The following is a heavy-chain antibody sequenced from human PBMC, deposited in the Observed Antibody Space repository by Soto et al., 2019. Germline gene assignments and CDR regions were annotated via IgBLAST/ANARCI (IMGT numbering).Heavy chain of an antibody. D-gene: IGHD3-9*01. CDR2: ILGSTGNT. CDR1: GFTFSTFD. CDR3: TKGAWLDY. J-gene: IGHJ4*02. Sequence: EVQLLESGGGLVQPGGSLRLSCAASGFTFSTFDMSWVRQAPGKGREWVSAILGSTGNTYYADSVKGRFTISKDNSENTLFLHMNSLRPEDTALYYCTKGAWLDYWGQGMLVTVSS. V-gene: IGHV3-23*01.